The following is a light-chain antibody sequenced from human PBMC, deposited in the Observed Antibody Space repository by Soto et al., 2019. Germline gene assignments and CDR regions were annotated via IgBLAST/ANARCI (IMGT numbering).Light chain of an antibody. V-gene: IGKV3-20*01. CDR3: QQYGSSPLT. Sequence: EIVLTQSPGTLSLSPGERATLSCRASQSVSSSYLAWYQQKPGQAPRVLIHGASTRATGIPDRFSGSGSGTDFTLTISSLLSEDFAVYYCQQYGSSPLTFGQGTRLEIK. CDR1: QSVSSSY. CDR2: GAS. J-gene: IGKJ5*01.